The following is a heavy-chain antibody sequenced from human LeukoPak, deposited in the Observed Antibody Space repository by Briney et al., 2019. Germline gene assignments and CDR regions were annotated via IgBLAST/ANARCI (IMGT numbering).Heavy chain of an antibody. Sequence: ASVKVSCKASGGTFSSYAISWVRQAPGQGLEWMGGIIPIFGTANYAQKFQGRVTITADESTSTAYMKLSSLRSEDTAVYYCARDHGAGFAFDIWGQGTMVTVSS. CDR1: GGTFSSYA. CDR2: IIPIFGTA. J-gene: IGHJ3*02. D-gene: IGHD1-1*01. CDR3: ARDHGAGFAFDI. V-gene: IGHV1-69*01.